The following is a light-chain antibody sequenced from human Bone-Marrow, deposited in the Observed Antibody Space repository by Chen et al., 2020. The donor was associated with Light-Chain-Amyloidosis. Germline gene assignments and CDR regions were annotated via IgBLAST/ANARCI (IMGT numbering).Light chain of an antibody. J-gene: IGLJ3*02. CDR2: DTI. CDR3: SPFRSVNNVWV. Sequence: QTVVTQVPSLTVPPGGTVTLTCGSSAGPVTSDSHANWFQQKPGQPPRALSYDTINKQSWTPARFAGLSLGANAALTRSGVPPDDAADHYCSPFRSVNNVWVFGGGTRLTVL. V-gene: IGLV7-43*01. CDR1: AGPVTSDSH.